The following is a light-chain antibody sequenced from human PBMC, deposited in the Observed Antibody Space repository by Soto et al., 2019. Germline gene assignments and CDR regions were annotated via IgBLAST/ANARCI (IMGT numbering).Light chain of an antibody. V-gene: IGLV2-14*01. CDR2: DVS. CDR1: SSDVGGYGY. J-gene: IGLJ2*01. Sequence: SALTQPASVSESPGQSITISCTGTSSDVGGYGYVSWYQQHAGKAPKLMIYDVSNRPSGVSNRFSGSKSGNTASLTISGLQAEDEADYYCSAYTSTNTVLFGGGTKLTVL. CDR3: SAYTSTNTVL.